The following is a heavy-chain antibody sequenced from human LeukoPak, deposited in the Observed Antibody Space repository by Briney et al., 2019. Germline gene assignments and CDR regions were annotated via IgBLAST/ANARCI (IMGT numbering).Heavy chain of an antibody. CDR3: ARDQDYYDSSGSDY. J-gene: IGHJ4*02. D-gene: IGHD3-22*01. Sequence: ASVKVSCKASGYTFTSYGISWVRQAPGQGLEWMGWISAYNGNTNYAQKLQGRVTMTTDTSTSTAYMELRSLRSDDTAVYYCARDQDYYDSSGSDYWGQGTLVTVSP. V-gene: IGHV1-18*01. CDR2: ISAYNGNT. CDR1: GYTFTSYG.